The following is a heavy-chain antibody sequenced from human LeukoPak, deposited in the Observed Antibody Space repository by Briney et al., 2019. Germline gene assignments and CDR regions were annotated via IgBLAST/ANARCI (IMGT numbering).Heavy chain of an antibody. D-gene: IGHD6-13*01. J-gene: IGHJ4*02. V-gene: IGHV4-4*07. CDR1: GGSISSYY. CDR2: IYTSGST. Sequence: SETLSLTCTVSGGSISSYYWSWIRQPAGKGLEWIGRIYTSGSTNYNPSLKSRVTMSVDTSKNQFSLKLSSVTAADTAVYYCAKDFLGIAAAGDFDYWGQGTLVTVSS. CDR3: AKDFLGIAAAGDFDY.